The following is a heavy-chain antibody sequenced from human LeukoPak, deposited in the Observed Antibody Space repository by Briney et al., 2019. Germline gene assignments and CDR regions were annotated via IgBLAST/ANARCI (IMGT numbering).Heavy chain of an antibody. D-gene: IGHD1-26*01. Sequence: DSVKVSCKASGYTFGNYAMHLVRQAPGPRLEGMGWINAGNGNTRYSQEFKGRVTITRETSASTVYMELSSLRSEDMAVYFCGRSLGMGATLDYWGRGTLVTVSS. CDR2: INAGNGNT. CDR1: GYTFGNYA. J-gene: IGHJ4*02. CDR3: GRSLGMGATLDY. V-gene: IGHV1-3*03.